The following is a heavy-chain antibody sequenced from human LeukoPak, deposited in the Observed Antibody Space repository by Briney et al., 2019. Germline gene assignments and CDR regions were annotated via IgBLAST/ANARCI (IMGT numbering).Heavy chain of an antibody. CDR2: ISYDGSNK. J-gene: IGHJ4*02. CDR1: GFTFSSYA. V-gene: IGHV3-30*04. Sequence: GGSLRLSCAASGFTFSSYAMHWVRQAPGKGLEWVAVISYDGSNKYYADSVKGRFTISRDNSKNTLYLQMNSPRAEDTAVYYCARGDYGDYVNDYWGQGTLVTVSS. CDR3: ARGDYGDYVNDY. D-gene: IGHD4-17*01.